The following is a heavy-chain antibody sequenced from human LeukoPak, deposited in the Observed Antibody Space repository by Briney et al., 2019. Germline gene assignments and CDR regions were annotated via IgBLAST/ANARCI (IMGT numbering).Heavy chain of an antibody. CDR2: LYWNDDK. Sequence: SGATLVNPTQTLTLTCTFSGFPLIRYGVGVGWIRQPPGKALERLALLYWNDDKAYSPSLKNRLTITDDTSKNEVVLTLSDMDPVDTATYYCAHRLSTLGSAFDVWGQGTLVTVSS. D-gene: IGHD1-26*01. CDR1: GFPLIRYGVG. V-gene: IGHV2-5*01. J-gene: IGHJ3*01. CDR3: AHRLSTLGSAFDV.